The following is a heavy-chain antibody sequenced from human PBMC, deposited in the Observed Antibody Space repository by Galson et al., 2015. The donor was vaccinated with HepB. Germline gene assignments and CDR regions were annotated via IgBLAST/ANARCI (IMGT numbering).Heavy chain of an antibody. CDR1: GYTFTSYA. D-gene: IGHD3-9*01. J-gene: IGHJ4*02. Sequence: SVKVSCKVSGYTFTSYAIGWVRQAPGQGLEWMGWISVYGGNTDYAQKLRDRVTMTADTFTGTAYMELRSLRSDDTAVYYCARGGDYDLLTGYLYFDFWGQGSLVTVSS. CDR3: ARGGDYDLLTGYLYFDF. CDR2: ISVYGGNT. V-gene: IGHV1-18*04.